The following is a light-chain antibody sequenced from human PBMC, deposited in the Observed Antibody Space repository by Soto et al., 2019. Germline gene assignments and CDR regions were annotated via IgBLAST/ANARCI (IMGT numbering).Light chain of an antibody. J-gene: IGKJ1*01. Sequence: EIVLTQSPGTLSLSPGERATLSCWASQSVRGSSLAWYQQKPGQAPRLLIYGASTRATGIPDRVSGSGSGTDYTRTINRLETEDFEVYYGQHYGSSPRTCGQGTKVESK. V-gene: IGKV3-20*01. CDR1: QSVRGSS. CDR3: QHYGSSPRT. CDR2: GAS.